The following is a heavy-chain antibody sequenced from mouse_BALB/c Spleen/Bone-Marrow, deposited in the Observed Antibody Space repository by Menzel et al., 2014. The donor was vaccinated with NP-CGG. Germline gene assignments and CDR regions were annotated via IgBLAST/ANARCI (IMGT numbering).Heavy chain of an antibody. J-gene: IGHJ1*01. CDR1: GFTFSSFG. V-gene: IGHV5-17*02. Sequence: VQLKQSGGGLVQPGGSRKLSCAASGFTFSSFGMHWVRQAPEKGLEWVAYISSGSSTIYYADTVKGRFTISRDKPKNTLFLQMTSLRSEDTAMYYCARSWEYFDVWGAGTTVTVSS. D-gene: IGHD4-1*01. CDR3: ARSWEYFDV. CDR2: ISSGSSTI.